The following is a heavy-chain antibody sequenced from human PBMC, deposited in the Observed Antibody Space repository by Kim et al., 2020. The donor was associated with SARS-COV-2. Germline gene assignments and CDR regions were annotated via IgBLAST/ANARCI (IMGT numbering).Heavy chain of an antibody. V-gene: IGHV4-34*01. CDR3: ARGRGGGKTYYYYYGMDV. D-gene: IGHD2-15*01. CDR2: INHSGST. Sequence: SETLSLTCAVYGGSFSGYYWSWIRQPPGKGLEWIGEINHSGSTNYNPSLKSRVTISVDKSKNQFSLKLSSVTAADTAVYYCARGRGGGKTYYYYYGMDVWGQGTTVTDSS. CDR1: GGSFSGYY. J-gene: IGHJ6*02.